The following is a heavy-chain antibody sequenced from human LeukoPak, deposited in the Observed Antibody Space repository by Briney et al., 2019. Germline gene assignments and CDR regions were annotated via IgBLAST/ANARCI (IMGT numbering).Heavy chain of an antibody. J-gene: IGHJ4*02. V-gene: IGHV1-2*02. D-gene: IGHD3-3*01. CDR2: INPNGGGT. CDR1: GYTFTGYY. CDR3: AKARGVTIRFLEWSPFRGYLDY. Sequence: GASVKVSCKASGYTFTGYYMHWVRQAPGQGLEWMGWINPNGGGTNYAQKFQGRVTMTRDTSISTAYMELSRLRSDDTAVYYCAKARGVTIRFLEWSPFRGYLDYWGQGTLVTVSS.